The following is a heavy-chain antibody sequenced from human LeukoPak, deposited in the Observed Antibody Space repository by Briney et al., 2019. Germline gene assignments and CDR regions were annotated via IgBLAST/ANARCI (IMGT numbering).Heavy chain of an antibody. CDR1: GGSISSSSYY. Sequence: PSETLSLTCTVSGGSISSSSYYWGWIRQAPGKGLEWVANIKQDGREKYSVDSVKGRFTISRDNAKNSLYLQMNSLRAEDTAVYYCARVEDYDILTGFDYWGQGTLVTVSS. V-gene: IGHV3-7*01. D-gene: IGHD3-9*01. J-gene: IGHJ4*02. CDR2: IKQDGREK. CDR3: ARVEDYDILTGFDY.